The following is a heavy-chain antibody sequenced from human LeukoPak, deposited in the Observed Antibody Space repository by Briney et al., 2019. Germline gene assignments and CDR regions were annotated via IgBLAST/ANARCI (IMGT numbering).Heavy chain of an antibody. D-gene: IGHD3-22*01. Sequence: GASVKVSCKVSGYTLTKLSMHWVRQAPGKGLEWMGGFDPEDGETIYAQKFQGRVTMTEDTSTDTAYMELSSLRSEDTAVYYCATVNSAWLSFDYWGQGTLVTVSS. CDR1: GYTLTKLS. CDR2: FDPEDGET. V-gene: IGHV1-24*01. CDR3: ATVNSAWLSFDY. J-gene: IGHJ4*02.